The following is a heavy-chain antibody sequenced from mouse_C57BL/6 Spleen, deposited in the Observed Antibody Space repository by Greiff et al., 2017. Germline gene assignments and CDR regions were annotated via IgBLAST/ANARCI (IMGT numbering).Heavy chain of an antibody. Sequence: QVQLQQPGAELVKPGASVKLSCKASGYTFTSYWMQWVKQRPGQGLEWIGEIDPSDSYTNYNQKFKGKATLTVDTSSRTAYMQLSSLTSEDSAVYYCARGGIYYDYDGGGRYAMDYWGQGTSVTVSS. CDR1: GYTFTSYW. CDR3: ARGGIYYDYDGGGRYAMDY. CDR2: IDPSDSYT. D-gene: IGHD2-4*01. V-gene: IGHV1-50*01. J-gene: IGHJ4*01.